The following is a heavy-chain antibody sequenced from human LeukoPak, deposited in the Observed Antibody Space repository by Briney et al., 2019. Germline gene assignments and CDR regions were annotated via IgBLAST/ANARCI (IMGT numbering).Heavy chain of an antibody. V-gene: IGHV3-30-3*01. CDR3: ARVAVAGQSYYCYYGMDV. CDR1: GFTFSNAW. CDR2: ISYDGSNK. D-gene: IGHD6-19*01. J-gene: IGHJ6*02. Sequence: PGGSLRLSCAASGFTFSNAWMSWVRQAPGKGLEWVAVISYDGSNKYYADSVKGRFTISRDNSKNTLYLQMNSLRAEDTAVYYCARVAVAGQSYYCYYGMDVWGQGTTVTVSS.